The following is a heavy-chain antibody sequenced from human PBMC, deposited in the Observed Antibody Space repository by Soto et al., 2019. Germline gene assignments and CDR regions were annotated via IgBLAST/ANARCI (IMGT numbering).Heavy chain of an antibody. D-gene: IGHD2-2*01. CDR1: GGSISSSNW. CDR2: IYHSGST. J-gene: IGHJ5*02. Sequence: QVQLQESGPGLVKPSGTLSLTCAVSGGSISSSNWWSWVRQPPGKGLERIGEIYHSGSTNYNPSLKSRVTISVDKSKNQFSLKLSSVTAADTAVYYCARGLDCSSTSCLPGDWFDPWGQGTLVTVSS. CDR3: ARGLDCSSTSCLPGDWFDP. V-gene: IGHV4-4*02.